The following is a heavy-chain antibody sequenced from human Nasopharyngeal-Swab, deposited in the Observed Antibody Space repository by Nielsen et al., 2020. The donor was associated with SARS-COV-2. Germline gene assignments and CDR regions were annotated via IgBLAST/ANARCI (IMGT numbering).Heavy chain of an antibody. CDR2: IIPIFGIA. Sequence: KVSCKASGGTFSSYAISWVRQAPGQGLEWMGRIIPIFGIANYAQKLQGRVTITADKSTSTAYMELSRLSSENTAVYYCASQGGGDYYDSRRYYNYVMDVWGQGTTVTVSS. CDR1: GGTFSSYA. CDR3: ASQGGGDYYDSRRYYNYVMDV. D-gene: IGHD3-22*01. J-gene: IGHJ6*02. V-gene: IGHV1-69*04.